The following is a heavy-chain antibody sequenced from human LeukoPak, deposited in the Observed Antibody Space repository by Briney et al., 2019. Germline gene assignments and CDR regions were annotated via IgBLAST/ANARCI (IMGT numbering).Heavy chain of an antibody. CDR3: ARGQWLLNWYFDL. J-gene: IGHJ2*01. V-gene: IGHV4-61*02. CDR1: GGSISSNSYY. CDR2: IYTSGST. Sequence: SETLSLTCTVSGGSISSNSYYWSWIRQPAGKGLEWIGRIYTSGSTNYNPSLKSRVTISVDTSKNQFSLKLSSVTAADTAVYYCARGQWLLNWYFDLWGRGTLVTVSS. D-gene: IGHD3-22*01.